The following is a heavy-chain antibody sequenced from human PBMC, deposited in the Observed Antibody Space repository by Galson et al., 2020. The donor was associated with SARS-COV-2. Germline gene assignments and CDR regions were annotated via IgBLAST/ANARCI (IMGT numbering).Heavy chain of an antibody. CDR2: XXXXXXNX. CDR1: GLTFSXXX. Sequence: GGSLRLSCAASGLTFSXXXXXXXXXXXGXXXAWXAXXXXXXXNXXXXDAVKGRFTIARENSKNTICVQMNSLRGEDTAVYYCASSLGHDPLDYWGPGTLVTISS. J-gene: IGHJ4*02. CDR3: ASSLGHDPLDY. V-gene: IGHV3-30*01.